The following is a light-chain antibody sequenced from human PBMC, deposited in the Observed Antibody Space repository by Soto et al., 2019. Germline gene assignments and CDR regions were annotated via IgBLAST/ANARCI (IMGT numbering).Light chain of an antibody. J-gene: IGKJ1*01. V-gene: IGKV3-11*01. CDR2: DAS. Sequence: EIVFTQSPATLSLSPGERATLSCRASQSVSSYLAWYQQKPGQAPRLLIYDASNRATGIPARFSGSGSGTDFTLTISRLEPEDFAVYWCQQYDSSPRTFGQGTKVDIK. CDR3: QQYDSSPRT. CDR1: QSVSSY.